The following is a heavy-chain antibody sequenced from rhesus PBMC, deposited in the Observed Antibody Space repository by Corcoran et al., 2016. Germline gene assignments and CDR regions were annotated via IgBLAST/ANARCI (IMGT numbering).Heavy chain of an antibody. Sequence: EVQLVESGGGLAKPGGSLRLYCAASGFTFRSYWMNWVRQAPGRGLGWVSAINSGGGSTYYADSVKGRFTISRDNSKNTLSLQMNSLRAEDTAVYYCAKSTGLGYWGQGVLVTVSS. CDR2: INSGGGST. D-gene: IGHD2-2*01. CDR1: GFTFRSYW. CDR3: AKSTGLGY. J-gene: IGHJ4*01. V-gene: IGHV3S25*01.